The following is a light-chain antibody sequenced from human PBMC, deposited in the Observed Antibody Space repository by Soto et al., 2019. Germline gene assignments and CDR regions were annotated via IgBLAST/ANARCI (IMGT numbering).Light chain of an antibody. CDR1: SSDVGGYNL. CDR3: CSFTSSSTLV. CDR2: DVS. J-gene: IGLJ1*01. V-gene: IGLV2-14*01. Sequence: QSALTQPASVSGSPGQSITISCAGTSSDVGGYNLVSWFQQHPGKVPKLMIYDVSKRPPGVSNRFSGSKSGNTASLTISGLQAEYEADYYCCSFTSSSTLVFATGTKVTVL.